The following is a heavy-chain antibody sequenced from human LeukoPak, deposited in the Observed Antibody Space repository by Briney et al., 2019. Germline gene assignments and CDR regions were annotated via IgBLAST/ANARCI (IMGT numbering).Heavy chain of an antibody. CDR2: INPNSGGT. Sequence: ASVKVSCKASGYTFTGYYMHWVRQAPGQGLEWMGWINPNSGGTNYAQKFQGRVTMTRDTSISTAYMELSRLRSDDTAVYYCARDGPSPTIGVWSGYYTGIGGGSCDYWGQGTLVTVSS. CDR1: GYTFTGYY. D-gene: IGHD3-3*01. CDR3: ARDGPSPTIGVWSGYYTGIGGGSCDY. J-gene: IGHJ4*02. V-gene: IGHV1-2*02.